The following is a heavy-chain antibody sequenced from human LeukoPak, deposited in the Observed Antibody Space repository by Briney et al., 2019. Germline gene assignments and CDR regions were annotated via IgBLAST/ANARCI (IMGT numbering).Heavy chain of an antibody. D-gene: IGHD2-2*01. CDR1: GYSFTSYW. Sequence: GESLKISCKGSGYSFTSYWIGWVRQMPGKGLEWMGIMYPGDSDTRYSPSFQGQVTISADKSISTAYLQWSSLKASDTAMYYCARHEGYCSSTSCYYYYYGMDVWGQGTTVTVSS. CDR3: ARHEGYCSSTSCYYYYYGMDV. J-gene: IGHJ6*02. CDR2: MYPGDSDT. V-gene: IGHV5-51*01.